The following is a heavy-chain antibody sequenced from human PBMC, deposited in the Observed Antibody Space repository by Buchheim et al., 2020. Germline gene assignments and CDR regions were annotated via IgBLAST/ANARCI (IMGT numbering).Heavy chain of an antibody. J-gene: IGHJ6*03. CDR3: ARRFGYSSGWYYYYYYMDV. Sequence: QVQLVQSGAEVKKPGASVKVSCKASGYTFTSYDINWVRQATGQGLEWMGWMNPNSGNTGYAQKFQGRGTMTRTTSIRTAYMELSSLRSEDTAVYYCARRFGYSSGWYYYYYYMDVWGKGTT. CDR2: MNPNSGNT. D-gene: IGHD6-19*01. V-gene: IGHV1-8*01. CDR1: GYTFTSYD.